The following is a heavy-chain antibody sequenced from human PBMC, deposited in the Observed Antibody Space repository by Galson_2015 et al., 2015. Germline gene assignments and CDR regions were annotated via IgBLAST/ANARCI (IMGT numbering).Heavy chain of an antibody. Sequence: SLRLSCAASGFTFSSYAMSWVRQAPGKGLEWVLAISGSGGSTYYADSVKGRFTISRDNSKNTLYLQMNSLRAEDTAVYYCAKPDGYCSGGSCYALLDYWGQGTLVTVSS. D-gene: IGHD2-15*01. J-gene: IGHJ4*02. CDR3: AKPDGYCSGGSCYALLDY. CDR1: GFTFSSYA. V-gene: IGHV3-23*01. CDR2: ISGSGGST.